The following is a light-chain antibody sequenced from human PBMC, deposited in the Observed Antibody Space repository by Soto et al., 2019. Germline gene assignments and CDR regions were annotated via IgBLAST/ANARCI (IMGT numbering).Light chain of an antibody. CDR2: DAS. Sequence: EIVLTQSPATLSLSPGERATLSCRASQSVSSCLAWYQQKPGQAPRLLIYDASNRATGIPARFSGSGSETDLTLTISSLEPEDFAVYYCQQRSNWPLTFPPGTKVHI. CDR3: QQRSNWPLT. V-gene: IGKV3-11*01. CDR1: QSVSSC. J-gene: IGKJ3*01.